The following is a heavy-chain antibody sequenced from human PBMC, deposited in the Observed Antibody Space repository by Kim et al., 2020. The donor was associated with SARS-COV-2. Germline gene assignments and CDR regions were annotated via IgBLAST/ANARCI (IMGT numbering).Heavy chain of an antibody. V-gene: IGHV3-23*01. D-gene: IGHD1-7*01. J-gene: IGHJ5*02. CDR3: AKDFGGTTSPRRGFDP. CDR2: ISGSGGST. CDR1: GFTFSSYA. Sequence: GGSLRLSCAASGFTFSSYAMSWVRQAPGKGLEWVSAISGSGGSTYYADSVKGRFTISRDNSKNTLYLQMNSLRAEDTAVYYCAKDFGGTTSPRRGFDPWGQGTLVTVSS.